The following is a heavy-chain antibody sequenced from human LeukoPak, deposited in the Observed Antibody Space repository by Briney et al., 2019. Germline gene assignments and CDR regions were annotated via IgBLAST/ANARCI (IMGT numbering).Heavy chain of an antibody. V-gene: IGHV1-2*02. Sequence: ASVKVSRKASGYTFTGYYMHWVRQAPGQGLEWMGWINPNSGGTNYAQKFQGRVTMTRDTSISTAYMELSRLRSDDTAVYYCASLFAVAGPAEYFQHWGQGTLVTVSS. D-gene: IGHD6-19*01. J-gene: IGHJ1*01. CDR3: ASLFAVAGPAEYFQH. CDR2: INPNSGGT. CDR1: GYTFTGYY.